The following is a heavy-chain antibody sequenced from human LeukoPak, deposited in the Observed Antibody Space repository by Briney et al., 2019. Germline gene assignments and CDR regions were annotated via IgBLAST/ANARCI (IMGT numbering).Heavy chain of an antibody. V-gene: IGHV4-39*01. D-gene: IGHD6-6*01. CDR2: IYYSVST. J-gene: IGHJ4*02. CDR3: ARPSSIAALHYFDY. Sequence: GSIYYSVSTYYNPSLKSRVTISVDTSKNQFSLKLSSVTAADTAVYYCARPSSIAALHYFDYWGQGTLVTVSS.